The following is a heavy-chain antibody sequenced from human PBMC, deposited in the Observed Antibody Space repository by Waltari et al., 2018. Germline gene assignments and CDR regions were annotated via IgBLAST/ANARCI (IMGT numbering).Heavy chain of an antibody. V-gene: IGHV3-21*01. CDR1: GCTFSAYN. CDR3: ARDRRGYFDY. D-gene: IGHD3-10*01. CDR2: ISGDSRFI. J-gene: IGHJ4*02. Sequence: EVQLVESGGGLVKPGGSLRLPCGDSGCTFSAYNMNWFRLAPGKGLEWVSSISGDSRFIYYADSVNGRFTISSDAAKDSLVLQMNSLRVEDTAIYYCARDRRGYFDYWGQGTLVTVSS.